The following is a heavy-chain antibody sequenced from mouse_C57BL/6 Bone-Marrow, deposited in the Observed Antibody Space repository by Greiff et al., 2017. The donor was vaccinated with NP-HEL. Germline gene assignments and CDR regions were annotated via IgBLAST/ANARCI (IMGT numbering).Heavy chain of an antibody. CDR3: ASREGDYGSAMDY. J-gene: IGHJ4*01. CDR2: INPGSGGT. CDR1: GYAFTNYL. V-gene: IGHV1-54*01. Sequence: VQLQESGAELVRPGTSVKVSCKASGYAFTNYLIEWVKQRPGQGLEWIGVINPGSGGTNYNEKFKGKATLTADKSSSTAYMQLSSLTSEDSAVYFCASREGDYGSAMDYWGQGTSVTVSS. D-gene: IGHD1-1*01.